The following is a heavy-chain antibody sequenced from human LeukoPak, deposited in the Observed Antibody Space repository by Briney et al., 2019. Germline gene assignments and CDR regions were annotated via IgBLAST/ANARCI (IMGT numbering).Heavy chain of an antibody. CDR2: IYYSGST. CDR1: GGSISSGGYY. CDR3: ARANPYGMDV. J-gene: IGHJ6*02. V-gene: IGHV4-31*03. Sequence: SSETLSLTCTVSGGSISSGGYYWSWIRQHPGKGLEWIGYIYYSGSTYYNPSLKSRVTISVDTSKNQFSLKLSSVTAADTAAYYCARANPYGMDVWGQGTTVTVSS.